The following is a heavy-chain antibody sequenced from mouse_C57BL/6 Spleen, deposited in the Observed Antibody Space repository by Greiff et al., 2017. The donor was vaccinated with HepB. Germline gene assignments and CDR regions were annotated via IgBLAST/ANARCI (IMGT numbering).Heavy chain of an antibody. CDR3: ARWLPLNGMDY. Sequence: VQLQQPGAELVKPGASVQLSCKASGYTFTSYWMQWVKQRPGQGLEWIGELDPSDSYTNYNQKFKGKATLTVDTSSSTAYMQRSSLTSEDSAVYYCARWLPLNGMDYCCQGPSATVSS. CDR1: GYTFTSYW. CDR2: LDPSDSYT. D-gene: IGHD2-2*01. J-gene: IGHJ4*01. V-gene: IGHV1-50*01.